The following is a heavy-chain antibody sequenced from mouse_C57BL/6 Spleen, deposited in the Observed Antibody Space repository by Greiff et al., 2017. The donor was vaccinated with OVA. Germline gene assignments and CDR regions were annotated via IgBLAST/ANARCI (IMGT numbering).Heavy chain of an antibody. Sequence: VQLQESGAELVRPGTSVKVSCKASGYAFTNYLIEWVKQRPGQGLEWIGVINPGSGGTNYNEKFKGKATLTAVKSSSTAYMQLSSLTSEDSAVYFCARRGSSGFDYWGQGTTLTVSS. CDR1: GYAFTNYL. J-gene: IGHJ2*01. CDR2: INPGSGGT. V-gene: IGHV1-54*01. CDR3: ARRGSSGFDY. D-gene: IGHD1-1*01.